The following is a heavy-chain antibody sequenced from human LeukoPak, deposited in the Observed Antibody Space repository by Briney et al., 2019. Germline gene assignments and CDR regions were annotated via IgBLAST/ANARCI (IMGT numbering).Heavy chain of an antibody. CDR3: GKGRVASPGTVDY. Sequence: PGRSLSLSCAASGFTFSNYAMTWVRQAPGKGLEWVSTISGSAGSTYYAESVKGRFTISRDNSKNTLDLHMNSLRAEDTAVYYCGKGRVASPGTVDYWGRGTLVTVSS. J-gene: IGHJ4*02. CDR2: ISGSAGST. CDR1: GFTFSNYA. V-gene: IGHV3-23*01. D-gene: IGHD1-7*01.